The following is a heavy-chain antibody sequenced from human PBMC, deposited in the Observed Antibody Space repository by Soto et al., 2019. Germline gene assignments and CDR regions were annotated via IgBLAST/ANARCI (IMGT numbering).Heavy chain of an antibody. CDR2: IYYSGST. CDR1: GGSISSGGYY. J-gene: IGHJ6*02. CDR3: ARTNDNHYYGMDV. Sequence: SETLSLTCTVSGGSISSGGYYWSWIRQHPGKGLEWIGYIYYSGSTYYNPSLKSRLTISVDTSKNQFSLKLSSVTAADAAVYYCARTNDNHYYGMDVWGQGTTVTVSS. D-gene: IGHD3-22*01. V-gene: IGHV4-31*03.